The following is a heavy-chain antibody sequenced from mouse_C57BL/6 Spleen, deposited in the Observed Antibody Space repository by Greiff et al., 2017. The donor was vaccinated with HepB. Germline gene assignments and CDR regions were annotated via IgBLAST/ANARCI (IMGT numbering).Heavy chain of an antibody. CDR2: IDPNSGGT. V-gene: IGHV1-72*01. Sequence: VQLQQPGAELVKPGASVMLSCKASGYTFTSYWMHWVKQRPGRGLEWIGRIDPNSGGTKYNEKFKSKATLTVDKPSSTAYMQLSSLPSEDSAVYYCARRGLYDYEGWGFAYWGQVTLVTDSA. D-gene: IGHD2-4*01. CDR1: GYTFTSYW. CDR3: ARRGLYDYEGWGFAY. J-gene: IGHJ3*01.